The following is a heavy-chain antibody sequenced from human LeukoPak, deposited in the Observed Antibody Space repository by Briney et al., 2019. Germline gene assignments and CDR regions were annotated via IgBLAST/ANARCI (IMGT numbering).Heavy chain of an antibody. Sequence: SVKVSCKASGGTFSSYAISWVRQAPGQGLEWVGGIIPIFGTANYAQKFQGRVTITADKSTSTAYMELSSLRSEDTAVYYCASDYYGSGSYDYWGQGTLVTVSS. V-gene: IGHV1-69*06. D-gene: IGHD3-10*01. CDR3: ASDYYGSGSYDY. J-gene: IGHJ4*02. CDR2: IIPIFGTA. CDR1: GGTFSSYA.